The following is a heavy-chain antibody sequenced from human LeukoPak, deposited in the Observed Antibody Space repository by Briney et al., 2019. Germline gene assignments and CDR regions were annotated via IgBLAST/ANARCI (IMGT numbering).Heavy chain of an antibody. CDR2: ISSSGSAI. CDR3: AELGITMIGGV. D-gene: IGHD3-10*02. J-gene: IGHJ6*04. CDR1: GFTFSSYE. V-gene: IGHV3-48*03. Sequence: GGSLRLSCAASGFTFSSYEMNWVRQAPGKGLEWVSYISSSGSAIYYADSVKGRFTISRDNAKNSLYLQMNSLRAEDTAVYYCAELGITMIGGVRGKGTTVTISS.